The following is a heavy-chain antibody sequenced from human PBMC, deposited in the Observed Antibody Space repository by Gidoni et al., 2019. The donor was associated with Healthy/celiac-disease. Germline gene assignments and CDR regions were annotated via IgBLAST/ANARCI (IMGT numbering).Heavy chain of an antibody. CDR2: INHSGST. V-gene: IGHV4-34*01. CDR3: ARGSTTVTRYDY. Sequence: QVQLQQWGAGLLKPSETLSLTCAVYGGSFSGYYWSWIRQPPGKGLEWIGEINHSGSTNYNPSLKSRVTISVDTPKNQFSLKLSSVTAADTAVYYCARGSTTVTRYDYWGQGTLVTVSS. J-gene: IGHJ4*02. D-gene: IGHD4-17*01. CDR1: GGSFSGYY.